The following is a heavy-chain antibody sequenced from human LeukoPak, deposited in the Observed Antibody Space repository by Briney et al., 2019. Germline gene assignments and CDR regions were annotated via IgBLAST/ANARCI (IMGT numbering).Heavy chain of an antibody. D-gene: IGHD1-26*01. Sequence: QPGGSLRLSCAASGFTVSSNYMSWVRQAPWKGLEWVSVIYSGGSTYYADSVKGRFTISRDNAKNSLYLQMNSLRAEDTAVYYCARTRAGSPDAFDIWGQGTMVTVSS. V-gene: IGHV3-53*01. J-gene: IGHJ3*02. CDR3: ARTRAGSPDAFDI. CDR1: GFTVSSNY. CDR2: IYSGGST.